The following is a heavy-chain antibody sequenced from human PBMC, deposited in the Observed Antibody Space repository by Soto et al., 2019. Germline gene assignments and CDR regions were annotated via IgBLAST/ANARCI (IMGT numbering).Heavy chain of an antibody. D-gene: IGHD3-16*01. Sequence: QVQLAQSANEVKKPGASVRVSCKAAGYTFIRYGSGWVRQAPGQGLEWMGWISPYNDYTVYAQKFQGRVSKTADTSTRTVYMNLRGLKSDDTAVYYCARGGYYDNSWGKLSHYGLDVWGQGTSVSVSS. V-gene: IGHV1-18*01. J-gene: IGHJ6*02. CDR1: GYTFIRYG. CDR2: ISPYNDYT. CDR3: ARGGYYDNSWGKLSHYGLDV.